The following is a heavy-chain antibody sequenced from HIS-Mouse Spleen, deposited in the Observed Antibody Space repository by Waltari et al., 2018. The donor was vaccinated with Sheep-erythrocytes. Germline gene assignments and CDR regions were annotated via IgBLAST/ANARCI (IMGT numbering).Heavy chain of an antibody. V-gene: IGHV3-7*01. Sequence: EVQLVESGGGLVQPGGSLRLSCAASGFTFSSYWMSWVRQAPGEGLEWVTNIRQDGSEKYYVGSVKGRFTISRDNAKNSLYLQMNSLRAEDTAVYYCARAVAGTPDAFDIWGQGTMVTVSS. CDR2: IRQDGSEK. D-gene: IGHD1-7*01. CDR3: ARAVAGTPDAFDI. J-gene: IGHJ3*02. CDR1: GFTFSSYW.